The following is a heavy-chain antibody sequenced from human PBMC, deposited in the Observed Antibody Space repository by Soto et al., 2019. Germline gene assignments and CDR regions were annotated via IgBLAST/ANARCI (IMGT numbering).Heavy chain of an antibody. D-gene: IGHD4-17*01. CDR3: ARDNYGDYGGWFDP. CDR1: GFTFSSYG. V-gene: IGHV3-33*01. CDR2: IWDDGSNK. Sequence: QVQLVESGGGVVQPGRSLRLSCAASGFTFSSYGMHWVRQAPGKGLEWVAVIWDDGSNKYYADSVKGRFTISRDNSKNTLYLQMNSLRAEDTAVYYCARDNYGDYGGWFDPWGQGTLVTVSS. J-gene: IGHJ5*02.